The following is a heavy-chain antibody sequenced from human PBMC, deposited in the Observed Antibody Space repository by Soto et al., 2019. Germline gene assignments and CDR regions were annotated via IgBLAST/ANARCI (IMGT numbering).Heavy chain of an antibody. V-gene: IGHV4-34*01. D-gene: IGHD2-15*01. Sequence: SETLSLTCAVYGGSFSGYYWSWIRQPPGKGLEWIGEINHSGSTNYNPSLKSRVTISVDTSKNQFSLKLSSVTAADTAVYYCARAHIVVVVAAPGYYYYMDVWGKGTTVTVSS. CDR3: ARAHIVVVVAAPGYYYYMDV. CDR1: GGSFSGYY. J-gene: IGHJ6*03. CDR2: INHSGST.